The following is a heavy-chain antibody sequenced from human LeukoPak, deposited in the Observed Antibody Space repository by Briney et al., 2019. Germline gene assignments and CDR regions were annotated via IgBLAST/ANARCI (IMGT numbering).Heavy chain of an antibody. J-gene: IGHJ5*02. CDR3: ARGTLGKYSSNTNWFDP. D-gene: IGHD6-13*01. V-gene: IGHV1-2*02. CDR2: INPNSGGT. CDR1: GYTFTGYY. Sequence: GASVKVSCKASGYTFTGYYMHWVRQAPGQGLEWMGWINPNSGGTNYAQKFQGRVTMTRDTSISTAYMELGRLRSDDTAVYYCARGTLGKYSSNTNWFDPWGQGTLVTVSS.